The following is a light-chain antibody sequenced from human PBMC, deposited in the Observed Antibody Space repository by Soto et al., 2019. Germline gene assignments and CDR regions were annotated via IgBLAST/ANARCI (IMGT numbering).Light chain of an antibody. V-gene: IGKV1-33*01. CDR1: QDIDNY. J-gene: IGKJ4*01. CDR2: DAS. CDR3: QQYDNLPLT. Sequence: DIQMTQSPSSLSASVGDRVTITCQASQDIDNYLNWYQQKPGKAPKLLIYDASNLETGVPSRFSGSGSGTDFTFTIISLQPEDIATYYCQQYDNLPLTFGGGTRVEIK.